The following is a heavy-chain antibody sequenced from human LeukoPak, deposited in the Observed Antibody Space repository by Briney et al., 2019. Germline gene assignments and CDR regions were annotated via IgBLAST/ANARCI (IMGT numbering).Heavy chain of an antibody. V-gene: IGHV4-4*07. D-gene: IGHD6-13*01. CDR2: IYTSGST. CDR1: GGSISSYY. J-gene: IGHJ6*03. Sequence: SETLSLTCTVSGGSISSYYWSWIRQPAGKGLEWIGRIYTSGSTNYNPSLKSRVTMSVDTSKNQFSLKLSSVTAADTAVYYCARGPAAGSPYYYMDVWGKGTTVTVSS. CDR3: ARGPAAGSPYYYMDV.